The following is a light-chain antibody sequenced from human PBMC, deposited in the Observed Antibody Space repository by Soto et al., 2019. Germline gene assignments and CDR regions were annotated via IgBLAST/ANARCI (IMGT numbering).Light chain of an antibody. CDR2: GAS. J-gene: IGKJ1*01. CDR1: QSVSSN. Sequence: EIVMTQSPATLSVSPGERVTLSCRASQSVSSNLAWYQQKPGQSPRLLIYGASTRATGIPARFSGSGSGTEFTLTISSLQYEDFAIYYCQHYNNWSPWTFGRGTKVEIK. CDR3: QHYNNWSPWT. V-gene: IGKV3-15*01.